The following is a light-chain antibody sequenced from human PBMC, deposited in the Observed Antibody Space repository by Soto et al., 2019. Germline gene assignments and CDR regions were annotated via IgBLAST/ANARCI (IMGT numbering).Light chain of an antibody. Sequence: IVMTQSPATLSVSPGERVTLSCRASQNIYSNIAWYQQRPGQAPRLLIYRASTRATGVPARFSGSGSGTDFTLTISRLQYEDFTVSSCLQYHNLWAFGQGTKVEIK. J-gene: IGKJ1*01. CDR2: RAS. CDR3: LQYHNLWA. CDR1: QNIYSN. V-gene: IGKV3-15*01.